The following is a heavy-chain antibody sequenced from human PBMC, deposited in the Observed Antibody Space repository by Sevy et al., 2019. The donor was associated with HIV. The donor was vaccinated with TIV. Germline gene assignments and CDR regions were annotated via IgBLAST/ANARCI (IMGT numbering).Heavy chain of an antibody. Sequence: GGSLRLSCAASGFTFSDYYMSWIRQAPGKGLEWVSYISSSGSTIYYADSVKGRFTISRDNAKNSQYLQMNSLRAEDTAVYYCARVPYYDFWSGYFLDYWGQGTLVTVSS. J-gene: IGHJ4*02. V-gene: IGHV3-11*01. CDR2: ISSSGSTI. CDR3: ARVPYYDFWSGYFLDY. CDR1: GFTFSDYY. D-gene: IGHD3-3*01.